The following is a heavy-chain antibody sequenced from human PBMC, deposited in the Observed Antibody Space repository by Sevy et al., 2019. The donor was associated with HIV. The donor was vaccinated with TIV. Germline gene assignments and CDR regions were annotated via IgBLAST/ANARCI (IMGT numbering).Heavy chain of an antibody. CDR2: ISGSGGST. D-gene: IGHD3-10*01. CDR1: GFTFSDYY. Sequence: GGSLRLSCAASGFTFSDYYMNWVRQAPGKGLEWVSAISGSGGSTYYADSVKGRFTISRENSKNTLYLQMNSLRAEDTAVYYCAKRQGSYYYGSGSPDDAFDIWGQGTMVTVSS. CDR3: AKRQGSYYYGSGSPDDAFDI. V-gene: IGHV3-23*01. J-gene: IGHJ3*02.